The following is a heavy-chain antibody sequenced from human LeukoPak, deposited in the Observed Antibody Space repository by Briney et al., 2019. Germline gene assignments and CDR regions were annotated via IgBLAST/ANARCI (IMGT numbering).Heavy chain of an antibody. CDR3: ARPGELFNY. Sequence: PGGSLRLSCAASGFTFSSYAMSWVRQAPGKGLEWVSAISGSGGSTYYADSVKGRFTISRDNAKNTLYLQMNSLRAEDTAMYYCARPGELFNYWGQGTLVTVSS. CDR1: GFTFSSYA. D-gene: IGHD3-10*01. CDR2: ISGSGGST. J-gene: IGHJ4*02. V-gene: IGHV3-23*01.